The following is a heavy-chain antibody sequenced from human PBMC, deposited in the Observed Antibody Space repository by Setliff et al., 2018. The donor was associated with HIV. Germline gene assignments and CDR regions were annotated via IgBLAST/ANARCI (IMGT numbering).Heavy chain of an antibody. CDR3: SRQKFVWGVVDHASPADL. V-gene: IGHV4-39*01. D-gene: IGHD3-3*01. J-gene: IGHJ5*02. CDR1: GGSISRGSYY. CDR2: IYYSGTT. Sequence: PSETLSLTCTVSGGSISRGSYYWGWIRQPPGQGLEWIGSIYYSGTTHYSPSLKSRVTISVDTSKNQFSLKLSSVTAADTAVYYCSRQKFVWGVVDHASPADLWGQGTLVTVSS.